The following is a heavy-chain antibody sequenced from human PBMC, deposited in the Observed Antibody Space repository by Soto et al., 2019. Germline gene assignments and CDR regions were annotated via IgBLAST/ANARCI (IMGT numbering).Heavy chain of an antibody. Sequence: PGGSLRLSCVASGFTFSDYYMTWIRQAPGKGLEWISYISGSNTYTNYADSVKGRFTISRDNAKNSLYLQMNSLRDEDTAVYYCARAVVTAIVDYFDYWGQGTLVTVSS. V-gene: IGHV3-11*06. CDR3: ARAVVTAIVDYFDY. D-gene: IGHD2-21*02. CDR1: GFTFSDYY. CDR2: ISGSNTYT. J-gene: IGHJ4*02.